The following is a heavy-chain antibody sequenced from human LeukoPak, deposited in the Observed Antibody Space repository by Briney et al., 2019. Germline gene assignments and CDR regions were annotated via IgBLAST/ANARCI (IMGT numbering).Heavy chain of an antibody. Sequence: GGSLRLSCAVSGFTFSTYGMHWVRQGPGKGLEWVAAIWYDGSNKYYADSVKGRFTISRDNSKNTLNLQMNSLRAEGTAVYYCARDRGNGVYYLDYWGQGTVVTVSS. CDR2: IWYDGSNK. D-gene: IGHD2-8*01. V-gene: IGHV3-33*01. CDR1: GFTFSTYG. CDR3: ARDRGNGVYYLDY. J-gene: IGHJ4*02.